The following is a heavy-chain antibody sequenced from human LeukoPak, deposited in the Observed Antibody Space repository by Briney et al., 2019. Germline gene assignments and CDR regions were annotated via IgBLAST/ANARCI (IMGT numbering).Heavy chain of an antibody. J-gene: IGHJ4*02. D-gene: IGHD4-17*01. V-gene: IGHV3-7*01. Sequence: GGSLRLSCAASGFTFRSYWMSWVRRAPGKGLEWVANINQDGSEKNYVDSVKGRFTIFRDNPKDSLYLEMDSLRVEDTAVYYCAREYDYGDPGIDYWGQGALVTVS. CDR3: AREYDYGDPGIDY. CDR1: GFTFRSYW. CDR2: INQDGSEK.